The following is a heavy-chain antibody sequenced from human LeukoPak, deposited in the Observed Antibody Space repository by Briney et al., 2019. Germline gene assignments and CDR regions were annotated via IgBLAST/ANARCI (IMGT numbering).Heavy chain of an antibody. Sequence: ASVKVSCKASGYTFTSYGISWVRQAPGQGLDWMGWISAYNGNTNYAQKLQGRVTMTTDTSTSTAYMELRSLRSDDTAVYYCAREEIVVVPRGYYFDYWGQGTLVTVSS. D-gene: IGHD3-22*01. CDR1: GYTFTSYG. J-gene: IGHJ4*02. CDR2: ISAYNGNT. V-gene: IGHV1-18*01. CDR3: AREEIVVVPRGYYFDY.